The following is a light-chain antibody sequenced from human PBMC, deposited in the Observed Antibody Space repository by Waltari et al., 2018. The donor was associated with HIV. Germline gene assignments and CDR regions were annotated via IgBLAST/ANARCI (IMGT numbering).Light chain of an antibody. CDR2: LHSDGSH. V-gene: IGLV4-69*01. CDR3: QTWGSGIVI. CDR1: SGHSSYD. J-gene: IGLJ2*01. Sequence: QVVLTQAPSASASLGTSVNFTCTLSSGHSSYDIAWPQQQPGKGPRYLMKLHSDGSHNRGDGIPDRFSGSSSGAERHLIISSLHSDDEADYYCQTWGSGIVIFGGGTKLTVL.